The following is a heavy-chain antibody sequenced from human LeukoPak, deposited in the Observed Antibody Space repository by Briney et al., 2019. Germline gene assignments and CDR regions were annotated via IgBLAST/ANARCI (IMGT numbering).Heavy chain of an antibody. Sequence: ASVKVSCKASGYIFINHGIAWVRQAPGQGLEYMGCISAYNGNTDYAQNLQGRVTMTTDTSTTTAYMELRSLTSDDTAVYYCARWGPSPSDYWGQGTLVTVSS. CDR2: ISAYNGNT. CDR3: ARWGPSPSDY. D-gene: IGHD3-16*01. V-gene: IGHV1-18*01. CDR1: GYIFINHG. J-gene: IGHJ4*02.